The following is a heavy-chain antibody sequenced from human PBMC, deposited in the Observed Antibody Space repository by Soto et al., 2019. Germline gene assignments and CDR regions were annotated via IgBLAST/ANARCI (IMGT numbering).Heavy chain of an antibody. V-gene: IGHV3-23*01. D-gene: IGHD3-9*01. CDR2: IRGSGGST. CDR3: QAEDGIRDSVPVSAFLLNRSSDL. J-gene: IGHJ2*01. Sequence: KGLEWVSAIRGSGGSTYYADSVKGRFTISRDNSKNTLYLQMNSLRAEDTAVFFFQAEDGIRDSVPVSAFLLNRSSDL.